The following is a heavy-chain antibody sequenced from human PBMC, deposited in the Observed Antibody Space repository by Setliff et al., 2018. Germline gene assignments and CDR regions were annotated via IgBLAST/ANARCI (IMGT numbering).Heavy chain of an antibody. V-gene: IGHV4-4*07. J-gene: IGHJ6*03. CDR3: AREQWLDPPGYYYMDV. Sequence: SETLSLTCTVSGGSISSYYWSWIRQPAGKGLEWIGHIYIGGSANYNPSLRSRVTMSIDTSKNQFSLRLNSVTAADMAVYYCAREQWLDPPGYYYMDVWAKGTTVTVSS. D-gene: IGHD6-19*01. CDR1: GGSISSYY. CDR2: IYIGGSA.